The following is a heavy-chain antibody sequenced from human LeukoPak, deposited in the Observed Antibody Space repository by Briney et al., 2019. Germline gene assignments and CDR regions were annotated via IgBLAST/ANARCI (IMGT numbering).Heavy chain of an antibody. CDR1: GFTFSSYS. J-gene: IGHJ6*03. Sequence: GGSLRLSCAASGFTFSSYSMNWVRQAPGKGLEWVSYISSSSSTIYYAAPVKGRFTISRDDSKNTLYLQMNSLKTEDTAVYYCTTGQVGATIYYYYYMDVWGKGTTVTISS. CDR3: TTGQVGATIYYYYYMDV. CDR2: ISSSSSTI. D-gene: IGHD1-26*01. V-gene: IGHV3-48*01.